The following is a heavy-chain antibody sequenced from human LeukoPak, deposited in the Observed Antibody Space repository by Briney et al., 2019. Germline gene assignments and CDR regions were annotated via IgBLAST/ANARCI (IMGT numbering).Heavy chain of an antibody. Sequence: GSLRLSCAASGFTVSSNCMSWVRQAPGKGLEWVSVIYSGGSTYYADSVKGRFTISRDNSKNTLYLQMNSLRAEDTAVYYCAGDRVLYGDYGDYYYYGMDVWGQGTTVTVSS. J-gene: IGHJ6*02. CDR2: IYSGGST. D-gene: IGHD4-17*01. CDR1: GFTVSSNC. CDR3: AGDRVLYGDYGDYYYYGMDV. V-gene: IGHV3-66*01.